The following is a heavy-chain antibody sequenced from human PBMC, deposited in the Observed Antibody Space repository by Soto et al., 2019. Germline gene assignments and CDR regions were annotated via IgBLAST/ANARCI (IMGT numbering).Heavy chain of an antibody. CDR1: GFTFSSYG. D-gene: IGHD6-13*01. J-gene: IGHJ4*02. CDR2: IWYDGSNK. Sequence: QVQLVESGGGVVQPGRSLRLSCAASGFTFSSYGMHWVRQAPGKGLEWVAVIWYDGSNKYYADSVKGRFTISRDNSKNTLYLQMNSLRAEDTAVYYCARDIAAAAQIDYWGQGTLVTVSS. CDR3: ARDIAAAAQIDY. V-gene: IGHV3-33*01.